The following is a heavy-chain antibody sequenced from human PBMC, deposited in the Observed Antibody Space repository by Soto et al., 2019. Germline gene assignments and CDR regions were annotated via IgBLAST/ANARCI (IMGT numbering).Heavy chain of an antibody. V-gene: IGHV1-8*01. CDR3: ARPCTGGTCFHLDY. CDR2: MNPNSGNT. Sequence: ASVKVSCKASGYTFTSYDINWVRQATGQGLEWMGWMNPNSGNTGYAQKFQGRVTFTRDTSASTGYMELSSLTSEDTAIYYCARPCTGGTCFHLDYWGQGTQVTVSS. CDR1: GYTFTSYD. D-gene: IGHD2-8*02. J-gene: IGHJ4*02.